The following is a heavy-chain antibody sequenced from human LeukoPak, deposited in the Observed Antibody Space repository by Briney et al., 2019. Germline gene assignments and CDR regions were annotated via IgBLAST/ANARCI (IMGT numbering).Heavy chain of an antibody. J-gene: IGHJ6*02. D-gene: IGHD6-6*01. CDR3: SRQRSTSTYYFGLDV. Sequence: SQTLSLTCAVSGDTVSSNTAAWNWIRQSPSRGLEWLGRTYYRSKWNTDYAASVQNRITINPDTSTNQFSLQLKSATPEDTAVYYCSRQRSTSTYYFGLDVWGQGTTVTVSS. V-gene: IGHV6-1*01. CDR1: GDTVSSNTAA. CDR2: TYYRSKWNT.